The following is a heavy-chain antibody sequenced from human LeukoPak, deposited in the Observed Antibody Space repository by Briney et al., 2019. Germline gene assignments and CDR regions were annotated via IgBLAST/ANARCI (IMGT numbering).Heavy chain of an antibody. CDR3: ARGYGDLDY. Sequence: GGSLRLSCAASGFTFSSYEMNWVRQAPGKGLEWVSVIYSGGSTYYADSVKGRFTISRDNSKNTLYLQMNSLRAEDTAVYYCARGYGDLDYWGQGTLVTVSS. CDR1: GFTFSSYE. V-gene: IGHV3-66*01. D-gene: IGHD4-17*01. CDR2: IYSGGST. J-gene: IGHJ4*02.